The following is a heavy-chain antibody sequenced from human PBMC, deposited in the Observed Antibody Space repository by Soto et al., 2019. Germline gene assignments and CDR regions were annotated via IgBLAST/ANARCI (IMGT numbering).Heavy chain of an antibody. CDR3: AKTPLPYYDILTGYYYYNWFDP. CDR1: GFTFSSYA. J-gene: IGHJ5*02. CDR2: ISGSGGST. D-gene: IGHD3-9*01. V-gene: IGHV3-23*01. Sequence: EVQLLESGGGLVQPGGSLRLSCAASGFTFSSYAMSWVRQAPGKGLEWVSAISGSGGSTYYADSVKGRFTISRENSKNTLYLQMNSLRAEDTAVYYCAKTPLPYYDILTGYYYYNWFDPWGQGTLVTVSS.